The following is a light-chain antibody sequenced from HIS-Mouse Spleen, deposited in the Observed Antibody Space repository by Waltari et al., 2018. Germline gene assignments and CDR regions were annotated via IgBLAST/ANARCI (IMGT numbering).Light chain of an antibody. Sequence: EIVLTQSPATLSLSPGERATLPCRASQSVNSYLAWYQQKPGQAPRLLLYDASNRATGIPARFSGSGSGTDFTLTISSLEPEDFAVYYCQQRSNWPWTFGQGTKVEIK. V-gene: IGKV3-11*01. CDR3: QQRSNWPWT. CDR2: DAS. CDR1: QSVNSY. J-gene: IGKJ1*01.